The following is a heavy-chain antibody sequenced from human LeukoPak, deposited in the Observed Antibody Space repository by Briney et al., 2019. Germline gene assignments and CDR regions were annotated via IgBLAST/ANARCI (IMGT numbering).Heavy chain of an antibody. Sequence: ASVKVSCKASGYTFTGYYMHWGRQAPGQGLEWMGWINPNSGGTNYAQKFQGRVTMTRDTSISTAYMELSRLRSDDTAVYYCARADILTGYYIWFDPWGQGTLVTVSS. CDR1: GYTFTGYY. D-gene: IGHD3-9*01. J-gene: IGHJ5*02. CDR2: INPNSGGT. CDR3: ARADILTGYYIWFDP. V-gene: IGHV1-2*02.